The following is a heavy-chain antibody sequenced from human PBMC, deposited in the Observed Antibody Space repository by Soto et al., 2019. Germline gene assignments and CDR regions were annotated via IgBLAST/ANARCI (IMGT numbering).Heavy chain of an antibody. Sequence: SXTLSLTCTVSGDSISSSNWWNWVRQPPGKGLEWIGEAHHSGRTNYNPSLKSRVTISVDRSQNRFSLKLSSVTAADTAVYYCARSEATALDYWGQGTLVTVSS. CDR1: GDSISSSNW. J-gene: IGHJ4*02. CDR3: ARSEATALDY. CDR2: AHHSGRT. V-gene: IGHV4-4*02.